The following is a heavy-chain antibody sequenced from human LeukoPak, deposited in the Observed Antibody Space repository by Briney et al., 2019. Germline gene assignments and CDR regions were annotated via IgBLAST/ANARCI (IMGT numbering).Heavy chain of an antibody. D-gene: IGHD2-21*02. Sequence: AASVKVSCKASGYTFTGYYMHWVRQAPGQGLEWMGWINPNCGGTNYAQKFQGRVTMTRDTSISTAYMELSRLRSDDTAVYYCARVGSVVVTDDIDAFDIWGQGTMVTVSS. CDR1: GYTFTGYY. V-gene: IGHV1-2*02. J-gene: IGHJ3*02. CDR2: INPNCGGT. CDR3: ARVGSVVVTDDIDAFDI.